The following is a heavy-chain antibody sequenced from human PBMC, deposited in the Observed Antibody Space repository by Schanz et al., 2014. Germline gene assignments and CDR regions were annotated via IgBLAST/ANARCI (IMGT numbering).Heavy chain of an antibody. CDR2: IKQHGNEK. Sequence: EVQLVESGGGLVQPGGSLRLSCAASGFTFSSYWMSWVRQAPGKGLEWVANIKQHGNEKYYVDSVKGRFTISRDNSENTLYLQMNSLSADDTAVFYCAKGMGYCSGGTCYDYYYYGLDVWGQGTTVTVSS. CDR3: AKGMGYCSGGTCYDYYYYGLDV. V-gene: IGHV3-7*05. D-gene: IGHD2-15*01. J-gene: IGHJ6*02. CDR1: GFTFSSYW.